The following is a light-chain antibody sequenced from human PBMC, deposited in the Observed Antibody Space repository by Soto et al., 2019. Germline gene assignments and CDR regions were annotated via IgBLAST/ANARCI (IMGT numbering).Light chain of an antibody. CDR3: QKYNSAPSIT. Sequence: DIQMTQSPSSLSASVGDRVTITCRASQGISNYLAWYQQKPGKVPKLLIYAASTLQSGVPSRFSGSGSGTDVTLTISSLQPEDVATYYCQKYNSAPSITFGQGTRLEIK. CDR1: QGISNY. J-gene: IGKJ5*01. CDR2: AAS. V-gene: IGKV1-27*01.